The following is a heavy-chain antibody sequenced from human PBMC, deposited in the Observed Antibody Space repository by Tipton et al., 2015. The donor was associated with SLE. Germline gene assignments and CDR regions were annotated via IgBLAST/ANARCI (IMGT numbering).Heavy chain of an antibody. J-gene: IGHJ2*01. Sequence: TLSLTCTVSGGSISSGSYYWSWIRQPAGKGLEWIGYIYTSGSTYYNPSLKSRVTISVDTSKNQFSLNLSSVTAADTAVYYCARGKYYDSSGYLPRYFNLWGRGTLVTVSS. D-gene: IGHD3-22*01. CDR2: IYTSGST. CDR1: GGSISSGSYY. V-gene: IGHV4-61*09. CDR3: ARGKYYDSSGYLPRYFNL.